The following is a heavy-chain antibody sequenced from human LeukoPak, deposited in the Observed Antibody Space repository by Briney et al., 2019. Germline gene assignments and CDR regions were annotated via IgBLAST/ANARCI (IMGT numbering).Heavy chain of an antibody. V-gene: IGHV2-70*11. Sequence: TLSLTCTVSGGSISSYYWSWIRQPPGKALEWLARIDWDDDKYYSTSLKTRLTISKDTSKNQVVLTMTNMDPVDTATYYCARSYGIAAAGTYYFDYWGQGTLVTVSS. CDR3: ARSYGIAAAGTYYFDY. D-gene: IGHD6-13*01. J-gene: IGHJ4*02. CDR1: GGSISSYYW. CDR2: IDWDDDK.